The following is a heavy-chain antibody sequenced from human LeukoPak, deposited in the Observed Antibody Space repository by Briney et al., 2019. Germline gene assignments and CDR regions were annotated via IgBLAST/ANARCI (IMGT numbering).Heavy chain of an antibody. Sequence: GGSLRLSCAASGFTFSSYAMSWVRQAPGKGLEWVSGVSGSGGTTYYADSVKGRITISRDNSKNTLYLEVISLTAEDTAVYYCAKDDAWLRFGEWSQGTLVTVSS. V-gene: IGHV3-23*01. CDR2: VSGSGGTT. J-gene: IGHJ4*02. CDR1: GFTFSSYA. D-gene: IGHD3-10*01. CDR3: AKDDAWLRFGE.